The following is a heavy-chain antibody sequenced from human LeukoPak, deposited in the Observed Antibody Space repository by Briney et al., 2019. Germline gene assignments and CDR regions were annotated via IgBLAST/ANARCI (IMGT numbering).Heavy chain of an antibody. D-gene: IGHD3-9*01. CDR3: AHRTAHMTGSDY. V-gene: IGHV2-5*02. J-gene: IGHJ4*02. CDR2: IYWDDDK. Sequence: SGPTLVNPTQTLTLTCTFSGFSLSTNGVNVGWIRQPPGKALEWLALIYWDDDKRYSPSLKSRLTITKDTSKNQVVLTMTNMDPVDTATYYCAHRTAHMTGSDYWGQGTLVTVSS. CDR1: GFSLSTNGVN.